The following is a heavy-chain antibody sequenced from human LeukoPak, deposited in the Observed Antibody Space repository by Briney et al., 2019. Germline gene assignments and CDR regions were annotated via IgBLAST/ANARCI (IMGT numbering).Heavy chain of an antibody. CDR2: MCYSGGT. Sequence: SETLSLTCTVSGGSISSRPSYCGWIRQPPGKGLEGIASMCYSGGTHYNPSLRSRVTMSVDTPKNQFSLKLSSVTAADTAVYYCARRPPWWQAPGITFDIWGQGTLVTVSS. CDR1: GGSISSRPSY. CDR3: ARRPPWWQAPGITFDI. D-gene: IGHD2-15*01. J-gene: IGHJ3*02. V-gene: IGHV4-39*01.